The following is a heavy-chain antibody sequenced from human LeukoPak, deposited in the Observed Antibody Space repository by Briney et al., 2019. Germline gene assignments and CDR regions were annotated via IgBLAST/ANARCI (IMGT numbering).Heavy chain of an antibody. CDR1: GGSISSYY. CDR3: ARGVYIAAAQYGY. CDR2: IYYSGST. J-gene: IGHJ4*02. D-gene: IGHD6-13*01. Sequence: PSETLSLTCTVSGGSISSYYWSWIRQPPGKGLEWIGYIYYSGSTNYNPSLKSRVTISVDTSKNQFSLKLSSVTAADTAVYYCARGVYIAAAQYGYWGQGTLVSVSS. V-gene: IGHV4-59*01.